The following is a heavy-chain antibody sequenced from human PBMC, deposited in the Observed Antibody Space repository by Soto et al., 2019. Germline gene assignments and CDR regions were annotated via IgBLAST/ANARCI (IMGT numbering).Heavy chain of an antibody. CDR2: ISGSGVNT. Sequence: EVQLLESGGGLVQPGGSLRLSCAASGFTFNKYAMNWVRQAPGKGLEWVSAISGSGVNTYYADSVKGRFTITRDNSKNTLYLQMNSLRAEDTAVYYCASGIYTNHVSDLHCWGQGTLVTVSS. J-gene: IGHJ4*02. CDR3: ASGIYTNHVSDLHC. CDR1: GFTFNKYA. D-gene: IGHD2-8*01. V-gene: IGHV3-23*01.